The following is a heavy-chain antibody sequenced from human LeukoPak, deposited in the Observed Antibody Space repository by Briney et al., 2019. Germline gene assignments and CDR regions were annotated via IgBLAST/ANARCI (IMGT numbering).Heavy chain of an antibody. J-gene: IGHJ4*02. D-gene: IGHD3-22*01. CDR1: GFSLSTSGKS. V-gene: IGHV2-70*11. CDR2: IDWDDDK. CDR3: LARTNYYDTSGTDY. Sequence: SGPALVKPTQTLTLTCTFSGFSLSTSGKSVSWIRQPPGKALEWLARIDWDDDKYYITSLKTRLTISKDTSKNQVVLTMTNMDPVDTATYYCLARTNYYDTSGTDYWGQGTLVTVSS.